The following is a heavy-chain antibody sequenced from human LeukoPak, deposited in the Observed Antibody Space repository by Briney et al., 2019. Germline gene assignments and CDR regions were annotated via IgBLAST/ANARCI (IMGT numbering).Heavy chain of an antibody. V-gene: IGHV3-30*03. D-gene: IGHD3-9*01. CDR1: RFAFSNYG. Sequence: PGGSLRLSCAASRFAFSNYGIYWVRQAPGKGLEWVAVISNDGSDKYCADSVKGRFTISRDNSNKTVYLQMNSLRAEDTAVYYCARVSYYDIIGYFDYWGQGTLVTVSS. CDR3: ARVSYYDIIGYFDY. J-gene: IGHJ4*02. CDR2: ISNDGSDK.